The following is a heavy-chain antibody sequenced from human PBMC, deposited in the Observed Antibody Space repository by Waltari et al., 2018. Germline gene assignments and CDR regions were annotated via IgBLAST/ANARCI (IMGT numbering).Heavy chain of an antibody. J-gene: IGHJ4*02. CDR3: APLGASRLTWTD. Sequence: EVQLVESGGGLVQPGGSLRLSCAASGFNFSTYGLNWVRQAPGKGLELVAHIIGVGYPIYYADSVKGRFTISRDNARNSLFLQMNGLRAEDTALYYCAPLGASRLTWTDWGQGTLVTVSS. CDR2: IIGVGYPI. V-gene: IGHV3-48*01. CDR1: GFNFSTYG. D-gene: IGHD1-26*01.